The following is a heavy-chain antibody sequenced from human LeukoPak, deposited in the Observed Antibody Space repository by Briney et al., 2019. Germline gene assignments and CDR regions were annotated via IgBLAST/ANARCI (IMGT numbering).Heavy chain of an antibody. D-gene: IGHD6-19*01. Sequence: GGSLRLSCAASGFTFSSYWMSWVRQAPGKGLEWVANIKQDGSEKYYVDSVKGRFTISRDNAKNSLYLQMNSLRAEDTAVYYCARVGEQWLGYFSMAFDIWGQGTMVTVSS. V-gene: IGHV3-7*01. J-gene: IGHJ3*02. CDR1: GFTFSSYW. CDR2: IKQDGSEK. CDR3: ARVGEQWLGYFSMAFDI.